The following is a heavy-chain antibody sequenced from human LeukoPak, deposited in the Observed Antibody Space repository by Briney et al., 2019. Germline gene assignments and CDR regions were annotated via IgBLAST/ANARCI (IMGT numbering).Heavy chain of an antibody. J-gene: IGHJ3*02. CDR1: GYSISSGYY. D-gene: IGHD3-3*01. CDR3: ARLLARGFLEWLPLGAFDI. Sequence: SETLSLTCAVSGYSISSGYYWGWTRQPPGKGLGWIGSIYHSGSTYYNPSLKSRVTISVDTSKNQFSLKLSSVTAADTAVYYCARLLARGFLEWLPLGAFDIWGQGTMVTVSS. CDR2: IYHSGST. V-gene: IGHV4-38-2*01.